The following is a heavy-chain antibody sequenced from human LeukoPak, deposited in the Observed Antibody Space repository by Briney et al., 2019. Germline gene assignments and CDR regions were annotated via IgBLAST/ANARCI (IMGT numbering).Heavy chain of an antibody. D-gene: IGHD3-22*01. V-gene: IGHV1-2*06. J-gene: IGHJ4*02. CDR3: ANLCLYYYDSGGYCFDY. CDR1: GYTFTGYY. CDR2: INPNSGGT. Sequence: ASVKVSCKASGYTFTGYYMHWVRQAPGQGLEWMGRINPNSGGTNYAQKFQGRVTMTRDTPISTAYMELSRLRSDDTAVYYCANLCLYYYDSGGYCFDYWGQGTLVTVSS.